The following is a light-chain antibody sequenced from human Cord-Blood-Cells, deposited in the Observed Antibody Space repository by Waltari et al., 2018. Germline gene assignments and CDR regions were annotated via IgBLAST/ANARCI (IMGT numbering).Light chain of an antibody. J-gene: IGLJ3*02. Sequence: QSALTQPASVSGSPGQSITLPCTGTSSDVGGYNYVSWYQQPPGKAPKLMIYDVSNRPSGVSNRFSGSKSGNTASLTISGLQAEDEADYYCSSYTSRSTLVFGGGTKLTVL. CDR3: SSYTSRSTLV. CDR2: DVS. V-gene: IGLV2-14*01. CDR1: SSDVGGYNY.